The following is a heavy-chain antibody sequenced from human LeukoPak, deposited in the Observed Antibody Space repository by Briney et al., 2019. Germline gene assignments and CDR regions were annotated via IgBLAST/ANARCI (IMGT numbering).Heavy chain of an antibody. CDR2: IRSKAYGGTT. V-gene: IGHV3-49*03. J-gene: IGHJ4*02. CDR3: TRPFDYGDYLPFDY. D-gene: IGHD4-17*01. Sequence: GGSLRLSCTASGFTFGDYAMSWFRQAPGKGLEWVGFIRSKAYGGTTEYAASVKGRFTISRDDSKSIAYLQMNNLKTEDTAVYYCTRPFDYGDYLPFDYWGQGTLVTVSS. CDR1: GFTFGDYA.